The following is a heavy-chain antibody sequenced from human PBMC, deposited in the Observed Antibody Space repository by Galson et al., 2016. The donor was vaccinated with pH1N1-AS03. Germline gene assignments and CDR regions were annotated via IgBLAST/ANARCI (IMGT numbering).Heavy chain of an antibody. CDR2: IDPSDSYT. Sequence: QSGAEVKKPGESLRISCKGSGFNFTSHWISWVRQMPGKGLEWMGRIDPSDSYTNYSPSFKGHVTISGDKSINTAYLQWSSLKASDTAIYYCARHGTHGYSNWFDPWGQGTLITVSS. V-gene: IGHV5-10-1*01. J-gene: IGHJ5*02. CDR1: GFNFTSHW. D-gene: IGHD2-8*01. CDR3: ARHGTHGYSNWFDP.